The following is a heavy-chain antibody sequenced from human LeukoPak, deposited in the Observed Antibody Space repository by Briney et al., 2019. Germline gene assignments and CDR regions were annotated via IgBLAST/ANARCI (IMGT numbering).Heavy chain of an antibody. Sequence: SEALSLTCTVSGGSISHYYWSWIRQPPGKGPEWIGYIYYTGTTDYNPSLKSRVTISVDTSKNQFSLKLNSVTAADTAVYYCAREDPQTKVPEGMDVWGQGTTVTVSS. CDR3: AREDPQTKVPEGMDV. V-gene: IGHV4-59*01. J-gene: IGHJ6*02. D-gene: IGHD4/OR15-4a*01. CDR1: GGSISHYY. CDR2: IYYTGTT.